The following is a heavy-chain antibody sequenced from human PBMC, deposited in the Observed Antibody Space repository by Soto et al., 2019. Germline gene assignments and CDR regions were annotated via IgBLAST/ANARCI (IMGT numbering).Heavy chain of an antibody. V-gene: IGHV1-8*01. J-gene: IGHJ4*02. CDR2: MNPNSGNT. Sequence: ASVKVSCKASGYTFTSYDINWVRQATGQGLEWMGWMNPNSGNTGYAQKFQGRVTMTRNTSISTAYMELNSLRAEDTAVYYCAKVEWELLGYFDYWGQGTLVTVSS. CDR1: GYTFTSYD. CDR3: AKVEWELLGYFDY. D-gene: IGHD1-26*01.